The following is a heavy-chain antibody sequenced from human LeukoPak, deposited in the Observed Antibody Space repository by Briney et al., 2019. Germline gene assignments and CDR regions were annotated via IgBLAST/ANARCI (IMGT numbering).Heavy chain of an antibody. CDR3: TREEWLQLVRGCYYYAMDV. CDR1: GFTFGDYA. D-gene: IGHD5-12*01. CDR2: IRSKAYGGTT. J-gene: IGHJ6*02. V-gene: IGHV3-49*04. Sequence: GGSLRLSCTASGFTFGDYAMNWVRQAPGKVLEWVGFIRSKAYGGTTEYAASVKGRFTISRDDSKSIAYLQMNSLKTEDTAVYYCTREEWLQLVRGCYYYAMDVWGQGTTVTVSS.